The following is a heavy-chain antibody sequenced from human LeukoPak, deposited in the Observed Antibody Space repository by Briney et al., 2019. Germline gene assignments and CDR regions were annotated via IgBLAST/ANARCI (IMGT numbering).Heavy chain of an antibody. CDR3: ARDGYYYDSSGYYYQVAISYAFDI. V-gene: IGHV3-30*04. CDR1: GFTFSSYA. J-gene: IGHJ3*02. Sequence: GGSLRLSCAASGFTFSSYAMHWVRQAPGKGLEWVAVISYDGGNKYYADSVKGRFTISRDNSKNTLYLQMNSLRAEDTAVYYCARDGYYYDSSGYYYQVAISYAFDIWGRGTMVTVSS. D-gene: IGHD3-22*01. CDR2: ISYDGGNK.